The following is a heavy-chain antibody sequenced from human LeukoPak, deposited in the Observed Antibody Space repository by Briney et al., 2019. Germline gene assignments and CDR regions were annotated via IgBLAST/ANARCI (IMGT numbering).Heavy chain of an antibody. CDR1: GGSFSSGSYY. CDR2: IYYSGSA. Sequence: SETLSLTCSVSGGSFSSGSYYWSWIRQSPGKGLEWIGYIYYSGSANYNPSLKGRVTISVDTSKSQFSLKLSSVTAADTAVYYCAREGTVRYYFDYWGQGTLVTVSS. CDR3: AREGTVRYYFDY. D-gene: IGHD4-17*01. V-gene: IGHV4-61*01. J-gene: IGHJ4*02.